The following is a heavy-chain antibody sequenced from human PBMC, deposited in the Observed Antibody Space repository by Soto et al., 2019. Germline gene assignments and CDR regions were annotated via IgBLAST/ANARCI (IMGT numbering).Heavy chain of an antibody. CDR2: ISAYNGNT. CDR1: GYTFTSYG. J-gene: IGHJ6*02. D-gene: IGHD3-3*01. CDR3: ARESRPYDFWSQTNKPIYGMDV. V-gene: IGHV1-18*01. Sequence: ASVKVSCKASGYTFTSYGISWVRQAPGQGLEWMGWISAYNGNTNYAQKLQGRVTMTTDTSTSTAYMELRSLRSDDTAVYYCARESRPYDFWSQTNKPIYGMDVWGQGTTVTVSS.